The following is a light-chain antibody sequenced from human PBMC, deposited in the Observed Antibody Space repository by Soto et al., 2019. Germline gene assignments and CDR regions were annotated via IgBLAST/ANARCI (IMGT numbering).Light chain of an antibody. V-gene: IGKV3-11*01. CDR2: DAS. J-gene: IGKJ5*01. CDR1: QSVSSY. Sequence: EIVLTQSPATLSLSPGERATLSCRASQSVSSYLAWYQQKPGQAPRLLIYDASNRATGIPARFSGSGSGTDFTLTSSSLEPEDFAVYYCQQRSNGVFGRGTRLEIK. CDR3: QQRSNGV.